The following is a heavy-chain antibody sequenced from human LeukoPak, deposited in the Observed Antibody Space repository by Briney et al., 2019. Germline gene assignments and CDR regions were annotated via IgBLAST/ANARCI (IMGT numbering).Heavy chain of an antibody. Sequence: ASVKVSCKASGGTFSSYTISWVRQAPGQGLEWMGGILPIFGTANYAQKFQGRVTNTADESTSTAYMELSSLRSEDTAVYYCARVIPCSSTSCYTGDWFDPWGQGTLVTVSS. V-gene: IGHV1-69*13. CDR2: ILPIFGTA. CDR1: GGTFSSYT. D-gene: IGHD2-2*02. J-gene: IGHJ5*02. CDR3: ARVIPCSSTSCYTGDWFDP.